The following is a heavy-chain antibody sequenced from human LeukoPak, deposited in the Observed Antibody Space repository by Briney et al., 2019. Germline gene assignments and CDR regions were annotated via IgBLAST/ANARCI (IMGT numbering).Heavy chain of an antibody. D-gene: IGHD3-16*02. J-gene: IGHJ4*02. CDR3: ARDKNSQNYDYVWGSYRPFDY. Sequence: ASVKVSCKASGYSFVGYGITWVRQAPGQGLEWMGWISAYNGNTNYAQKLQGRVTMTTDTSTSTAYMELRSLRSDDTAVYYCARDKNSQNYDYVWGSYRPFDYWGQGTLVTVSS. V-gene: IGHV1-18*01. CDR2: ISAYNGNT. CDR1: GYSFVGYG.